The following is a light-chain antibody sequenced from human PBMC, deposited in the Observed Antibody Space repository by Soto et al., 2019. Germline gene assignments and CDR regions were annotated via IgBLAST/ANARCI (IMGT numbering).Light chain of an antibody. CDR1: QSISSW. J-gene: IGKJ1*01. Sequence: DIQMTQSPSILSASVGDRVTITCRASQSISSWLAWYQQKPGKAPKLLIYDASSLESGVPSRFSGSGSGTEFTLTISSLQPDDFATYYCQQYNSYPSTFGQGTKVDIK. CDR2: DAS. V-gene: IGKV1-5*01. CDR3: QQYNSYPST.